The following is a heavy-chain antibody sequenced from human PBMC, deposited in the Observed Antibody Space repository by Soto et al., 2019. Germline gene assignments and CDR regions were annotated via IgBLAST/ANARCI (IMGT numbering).Heavy chain of an antibody. CDR2: INHSGST. D-gene: IGHD3-22*01. CDR1: GGSFSGYY. CDR3: ARYPPVNYYDSSGSLDY. Sequence: KASETLSLTCAVYGGSFSGYYWSWIRQPPGKGLEWIGEINHSGSTNYNPSLKSRVTISVDTSKNQFSLKLSSVTAADTAVYYCARYPPVNYYDSSGSLDYWGQGTLVTVSS. J-gene: IGHJ4*02. V-gene: IGHV4-34*01.